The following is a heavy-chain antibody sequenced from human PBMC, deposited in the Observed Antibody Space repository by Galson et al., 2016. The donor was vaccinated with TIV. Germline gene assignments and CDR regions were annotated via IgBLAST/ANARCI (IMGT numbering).Heavy chain of an antibody. J-gene: IGHJ5*02. Sequence: SETLSLTCTVSGGSVSDQYWSWFRQPPGKGLEWIGYIYYGTTTNYNPSLQSRVRISVDTSKNQFSMKLTSVTAADTAVYYCARGEMDYVNWFDAWGQGTLVTVSS. CDR1: GGSVSDQY. V-gene: IGHV4-59*02. CDR2: IYYGTTT. CDR3: ARGEMDYVNWFDA. D-gene: IGHD4-17*01.